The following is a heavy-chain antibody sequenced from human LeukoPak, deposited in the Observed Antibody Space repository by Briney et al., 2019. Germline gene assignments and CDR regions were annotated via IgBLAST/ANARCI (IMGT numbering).Heavy chain of an antibody. J-gene: IGHJ6*03. CDR2: ISVSGNT. V-gene: IGHV3-23*01. Sequence: GGSLRLSCAASGFTLSSYAMSWVRQGPGKGLEWVSAISVSGNTYHADSVKGRFTISRDSSKNTLYLQMNSLRAEDSAVYYCARADQEIGHMDVWGKGTTVTISS. D-gene: IGHD3-16*01. CDR1: GFTLSSYA. CDR3: ARADQEIGHMDV.